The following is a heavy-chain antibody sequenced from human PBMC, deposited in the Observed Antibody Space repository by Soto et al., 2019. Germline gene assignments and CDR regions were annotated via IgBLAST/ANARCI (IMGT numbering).Heavy chain of an antibody. V-gene: IGHV3-30-3*01. CDR1: GFTFSSYA. J-gene: IGHJ4*02. Sequence: LRLSCAASGFTFSSYAMHWVRQAPGKGLEWVAVISYDGSNKYYADSVKGRFTISRDNSKNTLYLQMNSLRAEDTAVYYCVLAARGEKSFDYWGQGTLVTVSS. CDR3: VLAARGEKSFDY. D-gene: IGHD6-6*01. CDR2: ISYDGSNK.